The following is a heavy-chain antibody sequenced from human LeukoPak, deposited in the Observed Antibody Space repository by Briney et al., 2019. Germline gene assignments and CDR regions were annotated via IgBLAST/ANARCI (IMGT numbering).Heavy chain of an antibody. D-gene: IGHD5-18*01. CDR3: ARDSIGYSYGY. Sequence: GGSLRLSCAGSGFTCSRYSMKWVRQAPGKALEWISSISGDSTYIYYADSMKGRFTISRDNAKNSLYLHMNSLRADDTAVYYCARDSIGYSYGYWGQGTLVTVSS. J-gene: IGHJ4*02. CDR2: ISGDSTYI. V-gene: IGHV3-21*01. CDR1: GFTCSRYS.